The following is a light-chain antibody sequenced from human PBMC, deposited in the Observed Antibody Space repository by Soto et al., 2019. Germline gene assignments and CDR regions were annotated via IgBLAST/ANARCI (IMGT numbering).Light chain of an antibody. CDR2: AAS. J-gene: IGKJ4*01. CDR3: QKFHAVPN. V-gene: IGKV1-27*01. Sequence: DIQMTQSPSSLSASVGDRVTITCRASHAISNDLAWYQQKPGKVPTLLLYAASTLQSGVPSRFSRSGSATAFALNIASLQPEDAATYYCQKFHAVPNVGRGTTVE. CDR1: HAISND.